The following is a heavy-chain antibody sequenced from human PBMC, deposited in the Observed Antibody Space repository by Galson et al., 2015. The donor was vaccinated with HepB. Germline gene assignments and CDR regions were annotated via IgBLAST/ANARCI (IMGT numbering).Heavy chain of an antibody. V-gene: IGHV3-9*01. D-gene: IGHD2-15*01. J-gene: IGHJ4*02. Sequence: SLRLSCAASGFTFDDYAMHWVRQAPGKGLEWVSGISWNSGSIGYADSVKGRFTISRDNAKNSLYLQMNSLRAEDTALYYCAKAAGGYCSGGSCYGPFDYWGQGTLVTVSS. CDR3: AKAAGGYCSGGSCYGPFDY. CDR1: GFTFDDYA. CDR2: ISWNSGSI.